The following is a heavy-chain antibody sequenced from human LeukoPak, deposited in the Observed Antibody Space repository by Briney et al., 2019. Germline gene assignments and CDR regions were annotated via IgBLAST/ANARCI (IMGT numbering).Heavy chain of an antibody. J-gene: IGHJ4*02. D-gene: IGHD2-15*01. CDR3: ARGRMVAATDY. CDR2: INHSGST. Sequence: SETLSLTCAVYGGSFSGYYWSWIRQPPGKGLEWIGEINHSGSTNYNPSLKGRVTISVDTSKNQFSLKLSSVTAADTAVYYCARGRMVAATDYWGQGTLVTVSS. V-gene: IGHV4-34*01. CDR1: GGSFSGYY.